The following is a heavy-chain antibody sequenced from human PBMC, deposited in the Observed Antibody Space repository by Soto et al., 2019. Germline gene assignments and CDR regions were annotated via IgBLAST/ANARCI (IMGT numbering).Heavy chain of an antibody. CDR2: VSYDGTIE. CDR3: AKEGVSPRSYNGVFDS. Sequence: QVQLVESGGGVVQPGRSLRLSCGASGFTFSSYSMHWFRQAPGKGLEWVAVVSYDGTIEYYADSVKGPLTVSRDNSKNTLSLQMTRLGAEVSAVYYCAKEGVSPRSYNGVFDSWGQANLVTVSP. V-gene: IGHV3-30*18. CDR1: GFTFSSYS. D-gene: IGHD2-15*01. J-gene: IGHJ4*02.